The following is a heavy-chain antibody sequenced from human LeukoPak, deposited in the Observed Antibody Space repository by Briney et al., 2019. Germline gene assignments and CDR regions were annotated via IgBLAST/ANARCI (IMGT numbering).Heavy chain of an antibody. V-gene: IGHV4-59*08. CDR3: ARSYSSSDHYYYYGMDV. J-gene: IGHJ6*02. CDR1: GGSISSYY. D-gene: IGHD6-13*01. Sequence: PSETLSLTCTVSGGSISSYYWNWIRQPPGQGLEWIVYINYIRTTDYNPSLKSRVTISLDTSKNRFSLKLSSVTAADTAMYYCARSYSSSDHYYYYGMDVWGQGTTVTVSS. CDR2: INYIRTT.